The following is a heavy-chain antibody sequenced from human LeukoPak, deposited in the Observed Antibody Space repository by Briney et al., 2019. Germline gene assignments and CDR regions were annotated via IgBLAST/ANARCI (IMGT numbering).Heavy chain of an antibody. V-gene: IGHV3-7*01. CDR2: INQDGSER. CDR3: ARGLDCRSTSCYLHT. Sequence: GGSRRLAGAASGFTFTKYWMTWVRQDPGKGRGWVANINQDGSERFYVDSVKGRFTISRDNAKNSLYLQMNSLGAEDTAVSYCARGLDCRSTSCYLHTWRQGTLVTVSS. J-gene: IGHJ5*02. D-gene: IGHD2-2*01. CDR1: GFTFTKYW.